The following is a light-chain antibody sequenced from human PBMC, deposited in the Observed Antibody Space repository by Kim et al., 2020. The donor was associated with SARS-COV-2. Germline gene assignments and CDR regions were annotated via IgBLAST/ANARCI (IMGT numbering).Light chain of an antibody. Sequence: ASEGDRVTITCGATQGISNSLAWCQRKPGKAPKSLISAASSVQSGVPSKFSGSGSGTDFTLTISSLQPEDFATYYCQQYDNYPLTFGGRTKVDSK. CDR2: AAS. V-gene: IGKV1-16*02. CDR1: QGISNS. CDR3: QQYDNYPLT. J-gene: IGKJ4*01.